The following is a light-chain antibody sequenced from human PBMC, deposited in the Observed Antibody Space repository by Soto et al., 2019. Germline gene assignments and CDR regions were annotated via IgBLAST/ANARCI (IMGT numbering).Light chain of an antibody. CDR1: QNINNY. CDR3: QHYDNLPT. CDR2: DAS. J-gene: IGKJ5*01. Sequence: DIQMTQSPSSLSASVGDRVTITCQASQNINNYLNWYQQKPGRAPKLLIYDASNLEAGVPSRFRGSGSGTDFTFSINSLQPEDVATYYCQHYDNLPTFGQGTRLEIK. V-gene: IGKV1-33*01.